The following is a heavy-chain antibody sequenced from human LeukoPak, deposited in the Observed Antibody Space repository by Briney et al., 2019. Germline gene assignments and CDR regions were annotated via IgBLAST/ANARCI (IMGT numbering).Heavy chain of an antibody. CDR2: ISGSGGST. Sequence: GGSLRLSCAASGFTFSSYAMSWVRQAPGKGLEWVSAISGSGGSTYYADSVMGRFTISRDNTKNTLYLQMNSLRAEDTAVYYCAKDWDFWSGYLDYWGQGTLVTVSS. V-gene: IGHV3-23*01. J-gene: IGHJ4*02. CDR3: AKDWDFWSGYLDY. D-gene: IGHD3-3*01. CDR1: GFTFSSYA.